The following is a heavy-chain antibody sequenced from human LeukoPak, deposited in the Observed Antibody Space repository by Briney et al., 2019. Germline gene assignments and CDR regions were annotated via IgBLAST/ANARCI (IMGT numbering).Heavy chain of an antibody. D-gene: IGHD6-19*01. Sequence: ASVKVSCKASGGTFSSYAISWVRQAPGQGLEWMGWINPNSGGTNYAQKFQGWVTMTRDTSISTAYMELSRLRSDDTAVYYCARSANTGGYSSGHFDYWGQGTLVTVSS. CDR1: GGTFSSYA. CDR2: INPNSGGT. CDR3: ARSANTGGYSSGHFDY. V-gene: IGHV1-2*04. J-gene: IGHJ4*02.